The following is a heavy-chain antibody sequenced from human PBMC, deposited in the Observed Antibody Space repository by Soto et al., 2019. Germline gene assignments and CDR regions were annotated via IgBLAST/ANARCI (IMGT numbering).Heavy chain of an antibody. CDR1: GGTFNNYA. Sequence: QVQLVQSGAEVKRPGSSVKVSCKASGGTFNNYAINWVRQAPGQGLEWMGDISPMFGKANYAQKFQGRVKITADDSTVTAYLELSSLRSEYTALYYCAREVEVHTPVFGFWGQGSLVTVSS. CDR2: ISPMFGKA. V-gene: IGHV1-69*01. CDR3: AREVEVHTPVFGF. J-gene: IGHJ4*02. D-gene: IGHD2-2*01.